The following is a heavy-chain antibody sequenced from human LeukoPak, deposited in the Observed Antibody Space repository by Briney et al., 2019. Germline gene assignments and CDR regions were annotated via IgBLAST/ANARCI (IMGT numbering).Heavy chain of an antibody. CDR2: ISSDGSST. Sequence: GGSLRLSCAASGFTFSSYSMDWVRRAPGKGLAWVSRISSDGSSTIYADSVKGRFTISRDNTKNTLYLQMNTLSAEDTAVYYCARDRGGSGPTTTDFWGQGTLVTVSS. D-gene: IGHD6-19*01. V-gene: IGHV3-74*01. CDR1: GFTFSSYS. CDR3: ARDRGGSGPTTTDF. J-gene: IGHJ4*02.